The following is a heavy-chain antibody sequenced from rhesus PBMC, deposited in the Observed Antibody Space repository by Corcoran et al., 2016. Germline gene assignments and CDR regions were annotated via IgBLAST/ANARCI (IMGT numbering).Heavy chain of an antibody. V-gene: IGHV4-65*02. CDR2: IGGSRGST. D-gene: IGHD2-39*01. CDR1: GGSISSTNW. Sequence: QVQLQESGPGLVKPSETLSLPCGVSGGSISSTNWWSWIRQPPGNGLGWIGNIGGSRGSTYYHPSLKSRVTISKDTSKNQFSLKLSSVTAADTAVYYCAIISYAGDFEFWGQGALVTVSS. J-gene: IGHJ1*01. CDR3: AIISYAGDFEF.